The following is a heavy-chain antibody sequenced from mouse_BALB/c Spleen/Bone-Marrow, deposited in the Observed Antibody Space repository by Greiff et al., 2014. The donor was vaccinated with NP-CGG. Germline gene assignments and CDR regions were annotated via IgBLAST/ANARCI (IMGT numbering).Heavy chain of an antibody. CDR3: ARYGNYCYAMDY. CDR2: IDPANGNT. D-gene: IGHD2-1*01. J-gene: IGHJ4*01. V-gene: IGHV14-3*02. Sequence: EVQLQESGAELVKPGASVKLSCTASGFNIKDTYMHWVKQRPEQGLEWIGRIDPANGNTKYDPKFQGKATITADTSSNTAYLQLSSLTSEDTAVYYCARYGNYCYAMDYWGQGTSVTVSS. CDR1: GFNIKDTY.